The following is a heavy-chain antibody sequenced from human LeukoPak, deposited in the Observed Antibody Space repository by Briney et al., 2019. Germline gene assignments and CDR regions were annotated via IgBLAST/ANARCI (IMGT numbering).Heavy chain of an antibody. V-gene: IGHV3-20*04. J-gene: IGHJ4*02. CDR2: INWNGGST. D-gene: IGHD3-9*01. Sequence: GGSLRLSCAASGFTFDDYGMSWVRQAPGKGLEWVSGINWNGGSTGYADSVKGRFTISRDNAKNSLYLQMNSLRAEDTAVYYCAKAPYYDILTGYSYFDHWGQGTLVTVSS. CDR1: GFTFDDYG. CDR3: AKAPYYDILTGYSYFDH.